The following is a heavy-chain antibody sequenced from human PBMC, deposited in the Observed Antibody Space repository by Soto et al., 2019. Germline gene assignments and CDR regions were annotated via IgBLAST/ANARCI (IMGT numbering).Heavy chain of an antibody. CDR3: ARVRSYSYGQGYGMDV. CDR1: GFTFSTYS. V-gene: IGHV3-21*01. Sequence: EVQLVESGGGLVKPGGSLRLSCAASGFTFSTYSMNWVRQAPGKGLEWVSSISSSSGYIYYADSVKGRFTISRDDDKNSLSLQMNSLRAEDTAVYYCARVRSYSYGQGYGMDVWGQGTTGTVSS. J-gene: IGHJ6*02. D-gene: IGHD5-18*01. CDR2: ISSSSGYI.